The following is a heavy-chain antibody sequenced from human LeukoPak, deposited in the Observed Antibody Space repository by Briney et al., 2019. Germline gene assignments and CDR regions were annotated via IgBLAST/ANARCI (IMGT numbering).Heavy chain of an antibody. Sequence: GGSLRLSCAASGFTFSSYSMNWVRQAPGKGLEWVSIIYTGGSTDYADSVKGRFTISRDISKNTVYLQMNSLRAEDTAVYYCARGHGQWGQGTLVTVSS. J-gene: IGHJ4*02. V-gene: IGHV3-66*01. CDR1: GFTFSSYS. CDR2: IYTGGST. CDR3: ARGHGQ.